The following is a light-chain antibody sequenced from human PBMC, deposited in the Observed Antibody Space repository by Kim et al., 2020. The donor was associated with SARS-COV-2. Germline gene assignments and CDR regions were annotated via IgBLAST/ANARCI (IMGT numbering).Light chain of an antibody. CDR1: QRVTSSH. V-gene: IGKV3-20*01. CDR2: AAS. Sequence: APGERALLSSRPNQRVTSSHLDWYQQKPGQAPRLLIHAASTRATGIPDRFSGSGSGRDFSLTISRLEPEDFAVYSCQQYHSSPITFGQGTRLEIK. J-gene: IGKJ5*01. CDR3: QQYHSSPIT.